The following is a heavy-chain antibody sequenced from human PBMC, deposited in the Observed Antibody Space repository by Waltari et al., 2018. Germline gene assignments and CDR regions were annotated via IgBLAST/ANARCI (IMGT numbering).Heavy chain of an antibody. D-gene: IGHD3-22*01. CDR1: GGSISSYY. CDR3: ARLSRGWGYDSSGYYPFDY. Sequence: QVQLQESGPGLVKPSETLSLTCTVSGGSISSYYWSWIRQPPGKGLEWIGYIYYSGSTNDNPALKSRVTISVDTSKNQFALKLSSVTAADTAVYYCARLSRGWGYDSSGYYPFDYWGQGTLVTVSS. V-gene: IGHV4-59*01. J-gene: IGHJ4*02. CDR2: IYYSGST.